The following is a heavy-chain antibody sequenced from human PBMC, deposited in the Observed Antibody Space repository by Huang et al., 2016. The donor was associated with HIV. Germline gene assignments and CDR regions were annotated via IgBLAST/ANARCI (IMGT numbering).Heavy chain of an antibody. CDR3: AKEEAGRFGAFDI. V-gene: IGHV3-30*02. Sequence: QLQLVESGGGVVQPGGSLRLSCVASGFDFRSHDMHWVRQAPGKGLEWITCIGYGGKNKQNGDSVTVRYTITRDNSKNTLYLQMNSLRPEDTAVYYCAKEEAGRFGAFDIWGQGTMVTVSS. CDR2: IGYGGKNK. J-gene: IGHJ3*02. D-gene: IGHD3-10*01. CDR1: GFDFRSHD.